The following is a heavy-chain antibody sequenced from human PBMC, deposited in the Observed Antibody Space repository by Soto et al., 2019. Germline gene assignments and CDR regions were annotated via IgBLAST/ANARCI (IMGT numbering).Heavy chain of an antibody. CDR2: IYSSGST. J-gene: IGHJ4*02. CDR1: GGSISSYY. Sequence: QVQLQESGPGLVKPSETLSLTCTVSGGSISSYYWTWIRQPAGKGLEWIGRIYSSGSTNVNPSLKSRVTMSVDTSKNQFSLNLTSVTAADTAIYYCARDGGFSSGWATYFDYWGQGTLVTVSS. V-gene: IGHV4-4*07. D-gene: IGHD6-19*01. CDR3: ARDGGFSSGWATYFDY.